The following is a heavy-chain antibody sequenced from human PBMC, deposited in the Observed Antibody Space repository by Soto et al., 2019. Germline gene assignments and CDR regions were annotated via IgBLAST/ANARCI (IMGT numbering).Heavy chain of an antibody. CDR2: ISYDGSNK. V-gene: IGHV3-30-3*01. J-gene: IGHJ4*02. D-gene: IGHD1-20*01. Sequence: PGGSLRLSCAASGFTFSSYAMHWLRQAPGKGLEWVAVISYDGSNKYYADSVKGRFTISRDNSKNTLYLQMNSLRAEDTAVYYCARNNGYNWNEPDYWGQGTLVTVSS. CDR3: ARNNGYNWNEPDY. CDR1: GFTFSSYA.